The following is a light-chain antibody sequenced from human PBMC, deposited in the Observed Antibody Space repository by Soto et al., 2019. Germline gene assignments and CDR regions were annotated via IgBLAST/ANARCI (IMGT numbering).Light chain of an antibody. CDR1: QGISSY. CDR2: VAS. CDR3: QQFNSYPLT. V-gene: IGKV1-9*01. Sequence: DIQLTQSPSFLSASVGDRVTITCRASQGISSYLVWYQQKLGKAPKLLIYVASTLQSGVPSRFSGSGSGTEFTLTISSLQPEDFATYYYQQFNSYPLTFGGGTKVEIK. J-gene: IGKJ4*01.